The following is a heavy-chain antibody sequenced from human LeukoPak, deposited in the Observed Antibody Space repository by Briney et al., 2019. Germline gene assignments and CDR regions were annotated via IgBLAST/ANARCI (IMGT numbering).Heavy chain of an antibody. Sequence: GAAVKVSCKASGYTFINYGINWVRQAPGHGLEWMGWISAYNGNTNYAQKLQGRVTMTTDTSTSTAYMELRSLRSDDTAVHYCARGDLGEYLDYWGQGTLVIVSS. CDR2: ISAYNGNT. J-gene: IGHJ4*02. V-gene: IGHV1-18*01. CDR3: ARGDLGEYLDY. CDR1: GYTFINYG.